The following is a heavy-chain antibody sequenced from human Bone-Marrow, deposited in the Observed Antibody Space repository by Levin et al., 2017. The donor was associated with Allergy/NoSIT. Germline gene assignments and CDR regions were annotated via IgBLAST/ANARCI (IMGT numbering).Heavy chain of an antibody. V-gene: IGHV3-23*01. CDR1: GFTFSDYA. CDR3: AKDPTVTPDYMDV. CDR2: ISGAGGAA. Sequence: GESLKISCAGSGFTFSDYAMNWVRQAPGKGLEWLSAISGAGGAAYYADSLKGRFTISRNNSRNTVYLQMHSLTAEDTAVYYCAKDPTVTPDYMDVWGSGTTVTVSS. D-gene: IGHD1-14*01. J-gene: IGHJ6*03.